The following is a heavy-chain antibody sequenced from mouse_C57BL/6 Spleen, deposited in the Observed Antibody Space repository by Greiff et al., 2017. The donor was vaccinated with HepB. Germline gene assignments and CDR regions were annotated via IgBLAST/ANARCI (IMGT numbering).Heavy chain of an antibody. CDR2: INPSSGYT. CDR3: ARSAAQAPWFAY. CDR1: GYTFTSYT. D-gene: IGHD3-2*02. J-gene: IGHJ3*01. V-gene: IGHV1-4*01. Sequence: VQLVESGAELARPGAPVKMSCKASGYTFTSYTMHWVKQRPGQGLEWIGYINPSSGYTKYNQKFKDKATLTADKSSSTAYMQLSSLTSEDSAVYYCARSAAQAPWFAYWGQGTLVTVSA.